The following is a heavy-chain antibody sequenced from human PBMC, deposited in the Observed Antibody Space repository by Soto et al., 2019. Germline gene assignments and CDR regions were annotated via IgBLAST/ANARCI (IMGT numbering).Heavy chain of an antibody. D-gene: IGHD3-10*01. CDR1: GGSFSGYY. V-gene: IGHV4-34*01. J-gene: IGHJ4*02. CDR2: INHSGST. CDR3: ARDPYYYGSGRTPSDY. Sequence: SETLSLTCAVYGGSFSGYYWSWIRQPPGKGLEWIGEINHSGSTNYNPSLKSRVTISVDTSKNQFSLKLSSVTAADTAVYYCARDPYYYGSGRTPSDYWGQGTLVTVSS.